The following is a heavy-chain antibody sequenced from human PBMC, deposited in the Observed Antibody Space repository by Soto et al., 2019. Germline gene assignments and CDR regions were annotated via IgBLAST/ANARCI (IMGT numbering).Heavy chain of an antibody. CDR3: ARGATHGSSWYFWFDP. D-gene: IGHD6-13*01. Sequence: QVQLVQSGAEVRMPGSSVKVSCKAPGGTFSTYHINWVRQAPGQGLEWMGGIIPLFGTTNYAQKFKGRVTITADESTSTAYMELSSLRAEDAAVYYCARGATHGSSWYFWFDPWGQGTLVTVSS. V-gene: IGHV1-69*01. J-gene: IGHJ5*02. CDR2: IIPLFGTT. CDR1: GGTFSTYH.